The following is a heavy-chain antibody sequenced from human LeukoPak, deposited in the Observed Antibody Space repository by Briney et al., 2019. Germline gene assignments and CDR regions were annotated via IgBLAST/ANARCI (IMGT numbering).Heavy chain of an antibody. CDR1: GFTFSNYW. J-gene: IGHJ5*02. CDR3: ARDLGQYYDTSDNWFDP. V-gene: IGHV3-74*01. CDR2: INSDGINT. Sequence: GGSLRLSCAASGFTFSNYWMHWVRQAPGKGLVWVSRINSDGINTSYADSVKGRFTISRDNAKNTLNLQMNSLRAEDTAVYYCARDLGQYYDTSDNWFDPWGQGTLVTVS. D-gene: IGHD3-22*01.